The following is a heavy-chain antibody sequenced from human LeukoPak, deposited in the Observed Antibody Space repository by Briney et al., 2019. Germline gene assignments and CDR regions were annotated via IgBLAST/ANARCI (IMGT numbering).Heavy chain of an antibody. Sequence: KSSETLSLTCTVSGGSISSGSYYWSWIRQPAGKGLEWIGRIYTSGSTNYNPSLKSRVTISVDTSKNQFSLKLSSVTAADTAVYYCARVGLGYCSSTSCPRHTFDIWGQGTMVTVSS. D-gene: IGHD2-2*01. CDR2: IYTSGST. V-gene: IGHV4-61*02. CDR3: ARVGLGYCSSTSCPRHTFDI. J-gene: IGHJ3*02. CDR1: GGSISSGSYY.